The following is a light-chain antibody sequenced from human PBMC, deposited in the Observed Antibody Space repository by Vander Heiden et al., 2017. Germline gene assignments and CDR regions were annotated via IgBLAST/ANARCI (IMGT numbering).Light chain of an antibody. CDR2: KAS. V-gene: IGKV1-5*03. CDR1: QRINSW. J-gene: IGKJ1*01. CDR3: QQYNSYWT. Sequence: DIPMTQSPSTLSASVGDRVTITCRASQRINSWLAWYQQKPGKAPKVLIYKASSLESGVPSRFSGSGSGTEFTLTISSLQPDDFATYYCQQYNSYWTFGQGTKVEIK.